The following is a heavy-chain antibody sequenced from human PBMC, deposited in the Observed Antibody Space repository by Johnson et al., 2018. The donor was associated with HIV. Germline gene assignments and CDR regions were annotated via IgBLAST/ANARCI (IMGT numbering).Heavy chain of an antibody. J-gene: IGHJ3*02. Sequence: QVQLVESGGGVVQPGGSLRLSCAASGFTFSSYGMHWVRQAPGKGLEWVAFIRYYGSNKYYADSVKGRFTISRDNSRNTLYLQMNSLRAEDTAVYYCAKDLLHYSFDIWGQGTMVTVSS. CDR3: AKDLLHYSFDI. D-gene: IGHD3-10*01. CDR1: GFTFSSYG. CDR2: IRYYGSNK. V-gene: IGHV3-30*02.